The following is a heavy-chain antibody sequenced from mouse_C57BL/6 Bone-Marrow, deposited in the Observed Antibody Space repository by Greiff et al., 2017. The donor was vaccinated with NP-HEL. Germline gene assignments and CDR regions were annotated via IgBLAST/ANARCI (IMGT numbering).Heavy chain of an antibody. Sequence: QVQLQQPGAELVMPGASVKLSCKASGYTFTSYWMHWVKQRPGQGLEWIGEIDPSDSYTNYNQKFKGKSTLTVDKSSSTAYMQLSSLTSEDSAVYYCARYYGSSSDAMDYWGQGTSVTVSS. CDR1: GYTFTSYW. CDR3: ARYYGSSSDAMDY. J-gene: IGHJ4*01. V-gene: IGHV1-69*01. D-gene: IGHD1-1*01. CDR2: IDPSDSYT.